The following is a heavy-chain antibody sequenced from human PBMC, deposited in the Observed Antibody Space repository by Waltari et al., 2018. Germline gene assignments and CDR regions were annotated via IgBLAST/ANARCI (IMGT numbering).Heavy chain of an antibody. CDR2: IKQDGSEK. D-gene: IGHD6-19*01. V-gene: IGHV3-7*01. CDR3: ARRNGCDY. CDR1: GFTFRDHL. Sequence: VQLVEYGGGLVQPGGSLRLSCAAAGFTFRDHLRTWVRQAPGKGLEWVANIKQDGSEKYYVDSVKGRFTISRDNAKNSLYLQMNSLRAEDSAVYYCARRNGCDYWGQGTLVTVSS. J-gene: IGHJ4*02.